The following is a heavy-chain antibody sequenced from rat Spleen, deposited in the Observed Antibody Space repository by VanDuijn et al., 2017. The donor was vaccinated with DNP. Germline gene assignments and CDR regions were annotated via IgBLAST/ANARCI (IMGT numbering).Heavy chain of an antibody. CDR1: GFSLTSSG. CDR2: IWTGGDT. CDR3: ARSYNNPDI. J-gene: IGHJ2*01. D-gene: IGHD1-10*01. Sequence: QVHLKESGPGLVQPSQTLSLTCTVSGFSLTSSGVSWIRQPPGKSLEWLGAIWTGGDTDYNSALKSRLSITRDTSTNQVLLKVDSLQAEDTAIYFCARSYNNPDIWGQGVMVTVSP. V-gene: IGHV2-16*01.